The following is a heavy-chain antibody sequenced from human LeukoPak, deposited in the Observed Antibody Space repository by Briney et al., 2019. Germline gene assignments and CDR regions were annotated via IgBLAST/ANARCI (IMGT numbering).Heavy chain of an antibody. CDR1: GYTFTSYA. CDR2: INTNTGNP. Sequence: ASVKVSCKASGYTFTSYAMDWVRQAPGQGLEWMGWINTNTGNPTYAQGFTGRFVFSLDTSVSTAYLQISSLKAEVTAVYYCARGGIVVVPAASIDYWGQGTLVTVSS. V-gene: IGHV7-4-1*02. CDR3: ARGGIVVVPAASIDY. J-gene: IGHJ4*02. D-gene: IGHD2-2*01.